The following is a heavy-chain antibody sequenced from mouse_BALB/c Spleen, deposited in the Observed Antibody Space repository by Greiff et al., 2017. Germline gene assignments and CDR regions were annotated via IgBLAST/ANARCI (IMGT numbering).Heavy chain of an antibody. Sequence: VQLQQSGAELVRPGVSVKISCKGSGYTFTDYAMHWVKQSHAKSLEWIGVISTYYGDASYNQKFKGKATMTVDKSSSTAYMELARLTSEDSAIYYCARGWAEGDAMDYWGQGTSVTVSS. J-gene: IGHJ4*01. D-gene: IGHD1-1*02. CDR3: ARGWAEGDAMDY. V-gene: IGHV1S137*01. CDR1: GYTFTDYA. CDR2: ISTYYGDA.